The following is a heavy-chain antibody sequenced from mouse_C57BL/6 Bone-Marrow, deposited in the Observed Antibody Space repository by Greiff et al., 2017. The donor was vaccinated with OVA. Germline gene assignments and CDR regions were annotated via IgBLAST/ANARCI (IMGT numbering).Heavy chain of an antibody. J-gene: IGHJ2*01. CDR2: IDPSDSYT. Sequence: QVQLQQPGAELVRPGISVKLSCKASGYTFTSYWMHWVKQRPGQGLEWIGVIDPSDSYTNYNQKFKGKATLTVDTSSSTAYMQLSSLTSEDSAVYYCARRAFDYWGQGTTLTVSS. CDR1: GYTFTSYW. V-gene: IGHV1-59*01. D-gene: IGHD3-1*01. CDR3: ARRAFDY.